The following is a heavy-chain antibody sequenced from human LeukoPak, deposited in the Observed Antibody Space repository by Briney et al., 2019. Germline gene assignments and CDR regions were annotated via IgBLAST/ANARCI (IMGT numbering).Heavy chain of an antibody. J-gene: IGHJ6*02. CDR1: GFTFSNYA. Sequence: GGSLRLSCAASGFTFSNYAMSWVRQAPGKGLEWVSGISGSGGSTYYADSVKGRFTISRDNSKNTLYLQMNSLRAEDTAVYYCARDKGAAGPYYYYGMDVWGQGTTVTVSS. V-gene: IGHV3-23*01. CDR3: ARDKGAAGPYYYYGMDV. D-gene: IGHD6-19*01. CDR2: ISGSGGST.